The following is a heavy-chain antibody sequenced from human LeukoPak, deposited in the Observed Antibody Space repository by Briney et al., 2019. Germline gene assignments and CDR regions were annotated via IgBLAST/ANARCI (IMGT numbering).Heavy chain of an antibody. D-gene: IGHD1-7*01. J-gene: IGHJ4*02. V-gene: IGHV3-7*01. CDR2: IKQDGSEK. Sequence: GGSLRLSCAASGFTFGSYWMSWVRQAPGKGLEWVASIKQDGSEKYYVDSVRGRLTISRDNAKNSLSLQMNGLRVEDTAVYYCARAGSFWHYVYWGQGTLVTVSS. CDR1: GFTFGSYW. CDR3: ARAGSFWHYVY.